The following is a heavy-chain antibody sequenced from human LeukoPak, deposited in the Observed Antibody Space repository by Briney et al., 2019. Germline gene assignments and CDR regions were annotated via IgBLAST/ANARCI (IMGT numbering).Heavy chain of an antibody. CDR2: IYYSGGT. D-gene: IGHD3-22*01. CDR3: ARVGDYYDSSGYRNHP. V-gene: IGHV4-30-4*08. J-gene: IGHJ5*02. Sequence: SQTLSLTCTVSGGSISSGDYYWSWIRQPPGKGLEWIGYIYYSGGTYYNPSLKSRVTLSVDTSKNQFSLKLSSVTAADTAVYYCARVGDYYDSSGYRNHPWGQGTLVTVSS. CDR1: GGSISSGDYY.